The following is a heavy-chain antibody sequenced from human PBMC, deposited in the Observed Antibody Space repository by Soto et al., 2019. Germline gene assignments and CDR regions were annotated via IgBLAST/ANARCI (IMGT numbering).Heavy chain of an antibody. CDR3: ARELYSCGGDCPYYMDY. Sequence: QAQLVQSGAEVTKPGASVRVSCKTSGYPFTDYFIHWVRQAPGQGLEWLGIISLYHHSTSYAQKCPGRLTVTADTSTPTVYMDLSSLTSEDSAVYWCARELYSCGGDCPYYMDYWGQGTLVTVSS. J-gene: IGHJ4*02. CDR1: GYPFTDYF. V-gene: IGHV1-46*01. D-gene: IGHD2-21*02. CDR2: ISLYHHST.